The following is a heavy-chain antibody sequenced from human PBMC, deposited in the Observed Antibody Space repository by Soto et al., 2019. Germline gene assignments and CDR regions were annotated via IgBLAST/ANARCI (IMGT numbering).Heavy chain of an antibody. Sequence: ASVKVSCKASGYTFTSYGISWVRQAPGQGLEWMGWISAYNGNTNYAQKLQGRVTMTTDTSTSTAYMELRSLRSDDAAVYYYARDTDVLLWFGELPGFDYWGQGTLVTVSS. CDR2: ISAYNGNT. CDR1: GYTFTSYG. CDR3: ARDTDVLLWFGELPGFDY. V-gene: IGHV1-18*01. J-gene: IGHJ4*02. D-gene: IGHD3-10*01.